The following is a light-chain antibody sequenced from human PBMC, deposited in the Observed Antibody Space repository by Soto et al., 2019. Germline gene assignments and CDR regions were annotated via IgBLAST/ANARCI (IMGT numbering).Light chain of an antibody. J-gene: IGLJ2*01. CDR3: CSYAGSSNDVV. Sequence: QSALTQPASVSGSPGQSITISCTGTSSDVGSYNLVSWYQQHPGKAPKLMIYEGSKRPSGVSNRFSGSKSGNTASLTISGIQAEDEADSYCCSYAGSSNDVVFGGGTKLTVL. CDR2: EGS. V-gene: IGLV2-23*01. CDR1: SSDVGSYNL.